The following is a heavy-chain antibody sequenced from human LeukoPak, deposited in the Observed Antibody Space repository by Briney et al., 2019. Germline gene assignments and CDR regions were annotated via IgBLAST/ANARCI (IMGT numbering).Heavy chain of an antibody. CDR2: MNPNSGNT. CDR1: GYTFTSYD. Sequence: ASVKVSCKASGYTFTSYDINWVRQATGQGLEWMGWMNPNSGNTGYAQKFQGRVTMTRDTSISTAYMELSRLRSDDTAVYYCARGLAGTGQQLVPGEDYWGQGTLVTVSS. J-gene: IGHJ4*02. D-gene: IGHD6-13*01. V-gene: IGHV1-8*01. CDR3: ARGLAGTGQQLVPGEDY.